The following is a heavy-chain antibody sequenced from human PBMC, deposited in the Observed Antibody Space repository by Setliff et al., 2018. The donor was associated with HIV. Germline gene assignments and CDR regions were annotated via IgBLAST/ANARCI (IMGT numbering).Heavy chain of an antibody. Sequence: GGSLRLSCAASGFTFSSYSMNWVRQAPGKGLEWVSYISSDDRTIYYADSVKGRFTIYRDNAKNSLFLQMISLRAEDTAVYYCARDHLSTKAGVAIDYWGQGTLVTVSS. CDR3: ARDHLSTKAGVAIDY. CDR1: GFTFSSYS. CDR2: ISSDDRTI. J-gene: IGHJ4*02. D-gene: IGHD2-15*01. V-gene: IGHV3-48*01.